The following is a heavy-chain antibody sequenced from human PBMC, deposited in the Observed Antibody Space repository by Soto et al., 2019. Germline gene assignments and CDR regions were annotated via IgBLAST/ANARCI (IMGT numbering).Heavy chain of an antibody. V-gene: IGHV4-59*11. CDR3: AKNLAVAGFCLDP. D-gene: IGHD6-19*01. Sequence: SETLSLTCTVSGDSISSHYWSWIRQSPGKGLEWIGHIYHSGSTRYNPSFKRRVTMSIDTSKNQFSLKLKSVTAADTVVYYCAKNLAVAGFCLDPWGQGILVTVSS. CDR2: IYHSGST. J-gene: IGHJ5*02. CDR1: GDSISSHY.